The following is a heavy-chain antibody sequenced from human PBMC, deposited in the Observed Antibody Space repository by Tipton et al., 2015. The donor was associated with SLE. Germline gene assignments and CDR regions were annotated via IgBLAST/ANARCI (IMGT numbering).Heavy chain of an antibody. CDR2: INHSGST. CDR3: ARDPSMREAFDI. Sequence: TLSLTCAVYGGSFSGYYWSWIRQPPGKGLEWIGEINHSGSTNYNPSLKSRVTISVDTSKNQFSLKLSSVTAADTAVYYCARDPSMREAFDIWGQGTMVTVPS. J-gene: IGHJ3*02. CDR1: GGSFSGYY. V-gene: IGHV4-34*01. D-gene: IGHD2/OR15-2a*01.